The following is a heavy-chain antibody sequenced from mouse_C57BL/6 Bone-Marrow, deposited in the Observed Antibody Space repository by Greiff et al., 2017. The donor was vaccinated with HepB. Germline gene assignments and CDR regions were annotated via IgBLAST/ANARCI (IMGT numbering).Heavy chain of an antibody. J-gene: IGHJ3*01. CDR3: AREGNLAWFAY. V-gene: IGHV5-4*01. CDR1: GFTFSSYA. Sequence: EVKLVESGGGLVKPGGSLKLSCAASGFTFSSYAMSWVRQTPEKRLECVATISDGGSYTYYPDNVKGRFTISRDNAKNNLYLQMSHLKSEDTAMYYCAREGNLAWFAYWGQGTLVTVSA. D-gene: IGHD2-1*01. CDR2: ISDGGSYT.